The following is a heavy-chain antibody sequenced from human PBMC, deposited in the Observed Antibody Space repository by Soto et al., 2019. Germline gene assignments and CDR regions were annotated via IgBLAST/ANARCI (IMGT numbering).Heavy chain of an antibody. D-gene: IGHD5-12*01. Sequence: SVKVSCKASGGTFSSYAISWVRQAPGQGLEWMGGIIPIFGTANYAQKFQGRVTITADESTSTAYMELSSLRSEDTAVYYCARWPRGYSGYDSYYGMDVWGQGTTVTVSS. CDR1: GGTFSSYA. CDR2: IIPIFGTA. V-gene: IGHV1-69*13. CDR3: ARWPRGYSGYDSYYGMDV. J-gene: IGHJ6*02.